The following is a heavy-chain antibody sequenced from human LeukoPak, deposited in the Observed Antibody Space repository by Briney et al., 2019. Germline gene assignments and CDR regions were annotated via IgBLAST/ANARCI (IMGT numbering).Heavy chain of an antibody. D-gene: IGHD1-1*01. V-gene: IGHV1-8*01. CDR1: GYTFTNLD. Sequence: ASVKVSCKTSGYTFTNLDINWLRQAPGQGLEWMGWVSPNGGDTGYAQKFQGRVSMTRDTSISTAYMELSSLRSEDTAVYYCASNPPNTGDFYYWGLGSLVTVSS. CDR3: ASNPPNTGDFYY. J-gene: IGHJ4*02. CDR2: VSPNGGDT.